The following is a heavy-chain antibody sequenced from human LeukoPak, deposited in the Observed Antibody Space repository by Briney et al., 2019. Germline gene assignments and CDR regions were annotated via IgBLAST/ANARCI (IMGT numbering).Heavy chain of an antibody. CDR3: ARDLYYDSSGYCY. D-gene: IGHD3-22*01. J-gene: IGHJ4*02. Sequence: GGSLRLSCAASGFTFSSYSMNWVRQAPGEGLEWVSSISSSSSYIYYADSVKGRFTISRDNAKNSLYLQMNSLRAEDTAVYYCARDLYYDSSGYCYWGQGTLVTVSS. V-gene: IGHV3-21*01. CDR2: ISSSSSYI. CDR1: GFTFSSYS.